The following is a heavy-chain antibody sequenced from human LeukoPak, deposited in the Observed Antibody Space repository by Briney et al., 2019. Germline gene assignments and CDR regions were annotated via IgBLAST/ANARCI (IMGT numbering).Heavy chain of an antibody. V-gene: IGHV3-48*01. CDR1: GFTFSSYR. CDR2: ISSSSSTI. J-gene: IGHJ4*02. D-gene: IGHD3-22*01. Sequence: GGSLRLSCAASGFTFSSYRMTWVRQAPGKGLEWVSYISSSSSTIYYADSVKGRFTISRDNAKNSLYLQMNSLRAEDTAVYYCARYYYDSSGYYQAVYYFDYWGQGTLVTVSS. CDR3: ARYYYDSSGYYQAVYYFDY.